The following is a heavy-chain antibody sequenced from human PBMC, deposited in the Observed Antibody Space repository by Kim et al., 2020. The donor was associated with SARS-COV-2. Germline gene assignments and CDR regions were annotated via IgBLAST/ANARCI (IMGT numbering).Heavy chain of an antibody. CDR2: INTNQGSP. V-gene: IGHV7-4-1*02. CDR1: GYTFTSYA. CDR3: ARDPFGELYSSTWPDYNWFDP. J-gene: IGHJ5*02. Sequence: ASVKVSCKASGYTFTSYAISWVRPPPGQGLEWMGWINTNQGSPTYAQGFTGRFVFSLDTSVSTAYLQISSLKAEDTAIYYCARDPFGELYSSTWPDYNWFDPWGQGTLVTVSS. D-gene: IGHD6-13*01.